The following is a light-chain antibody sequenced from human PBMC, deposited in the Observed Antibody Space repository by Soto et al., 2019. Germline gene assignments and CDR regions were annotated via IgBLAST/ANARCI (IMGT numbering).Light chain of an antibody. Sequence: QSALTQPASVSGSPGQSITISCTGTSSDIGAYNFVSWFQHHPGKAPKLMIYEVSNRPSGVSDRFSGSKSDNTASLTISGLQAEDEADYYRTSFTSSNTWVFGGGTKVTVL. CDR2: EVS. J-gene: IGLJ3*02. V-gene: IGLV2-14*01. CDR3: TSFTSSNTWV. CDR1: SSDIGAYNF.